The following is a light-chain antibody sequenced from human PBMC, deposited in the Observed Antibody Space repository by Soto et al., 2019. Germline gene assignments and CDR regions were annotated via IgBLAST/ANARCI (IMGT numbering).Light chain of an antibody. CDR1: SSDVGGYNY. Sequence: LTQPASVSGSPGQSITISCTGTSSDVGGYNYVSWYQQHPGKAPKLMIYDVSNRPSGVSNRFSGSKSGNTASLTISGLQAEDEAAYYCRSYTSSSTLYVFGTGTKVTVL. V-gene: IGLV2-14*01. CDR3: RSYTSSSTLYV. J-gene: IGLJ1*01. CDR2: DVS.